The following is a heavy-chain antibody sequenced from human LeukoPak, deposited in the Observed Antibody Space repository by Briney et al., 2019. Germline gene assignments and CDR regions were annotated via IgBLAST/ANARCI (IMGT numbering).Heavy chain of an antibody. Sequence: GGSLRLSCAASGFTFSSYGMHWVRQAPGKGLEWVAFIRYDGSNKYYADSVKGRFTISRDNSKNTLYLQMNSLRAEDTAVYYCAQDGPKVVPAAYFDYWGQGTLVTVSS. CDR1: GFTFSSYG. V-gene: IGHV3-30*02. CDR3: AQDGPKVVPAAYFDY. D-gene: IGHD2-2*01. J-gene: IGHJ4*02. CDR2: IRYDGSNK.